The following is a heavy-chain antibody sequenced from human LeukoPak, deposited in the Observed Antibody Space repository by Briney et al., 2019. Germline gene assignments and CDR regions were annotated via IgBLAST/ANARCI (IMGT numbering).Heavy chain of an antibody. CDR1: GFTFSHSG. Sequence: PGRSLRLSCAASGFTFSHSGMHWVRQAPGKGLEWVAVISYDGSNKYYADSVKGRFTISRDNSKNTLYLQMNSLRAEDTAVYYCAKEKFVVSGSDRGSGWDYWGQGTLVTVSS. J-gene: IGHJ4*02. V-gene: IGHV3-30*18. CDR2: ISYDGSNK. CDR3: AKEKFVVSGSDRGSGWDY. D-gene: IGHD3-10*01.